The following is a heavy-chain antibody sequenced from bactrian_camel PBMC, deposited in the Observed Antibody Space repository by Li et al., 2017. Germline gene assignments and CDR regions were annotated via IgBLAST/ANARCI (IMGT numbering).Heavy chain of an antibody. J-gene: IGHJ4*01. D-gene: IGHD3*01. CDR1: GYTYTRFC. CDR3: AADLRGGPRCYDRVRGGMLDY. Sequence: DVQLVESGGGPVEAGGSLTLSCAASGYTYTRFCMTWGWFRQAPGKELEGVASIDTGSGSTYYADSVKGRFTISQDKAKDTLYLQMNNLSPEDTAMYYCAADLRGGPRCYDRVRGGMLDYGGRGTQVTVS. V-gene: IGHV3S40*01. CDR2: IDTGSGST.